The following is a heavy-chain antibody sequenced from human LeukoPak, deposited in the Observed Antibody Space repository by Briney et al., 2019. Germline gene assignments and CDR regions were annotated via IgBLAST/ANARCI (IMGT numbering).Heavy chain of an antibody. V-gene: IGHV4-59*01. CDR3: ARHNDDTSSYYFY. Sequence: PSETLSLTCTVSGGSISSYYWSWIRQPPGKGLEWIGYIFYSGSANYNPSLKSRVTISVDTSKNQFSLKLSSVTAADAAVYYCARHNDDTSSYYFYWGQGTLVTVSS. D-gene: IGHD3-22*01. J-gene: IGHJ4*02. CDR1: GGSISSYY. CDR2: IFYSGSA.